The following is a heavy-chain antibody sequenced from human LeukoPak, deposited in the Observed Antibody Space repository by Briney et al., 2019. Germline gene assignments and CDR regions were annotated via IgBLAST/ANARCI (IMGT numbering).Heavy chain of an antibody. Sequence: SETLSLTXAVYGGSFSGYYWSWIRQAPGKGLEWIGEINHSGSTNYNPSLKSRVTISVDTSRNQFSLKLSSVTAADTAVYYCARMGATASFFQHWGQGTLVTVSS. CDR2: INHSGST. J-gene: IGHJ1*01. D-gene: IGHD1-26*01. V-gene: IGHV4-34*01. CDR3: ARMGATASFFQH. CDR1: GGSFSGYY.